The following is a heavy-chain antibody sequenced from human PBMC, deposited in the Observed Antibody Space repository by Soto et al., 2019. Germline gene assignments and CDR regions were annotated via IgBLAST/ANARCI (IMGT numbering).Heavy chain of an antibody. CDR3: ARVVPAAMWLDY. CDR1: GFTLSVYA. D-gene: IGHD2-2*01. V-gene: IGHV3-23*01. J-gene: IGHJ4*02. CDR2: ASGSGGST. Sequence: GGSLRLSCSASGFTLSVYAMNLVRQVLGKGLELVSAASGSGGSTYYADSVKGRFTISRDNSKNMLYLQLNSLRAEDTAVYYCARVVPAAMWLDYWGQGTLVTV.